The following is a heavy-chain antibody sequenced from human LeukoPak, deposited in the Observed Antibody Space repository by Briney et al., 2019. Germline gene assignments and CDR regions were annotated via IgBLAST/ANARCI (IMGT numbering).Heavy chain of an antibody. V-gene: IGHV4-31*03. CDR2: IYYSGST. Sequence: SETLSLTCTVSGGSISSGGYYWYWIRQHPGKGLEWIGYIYYSGSTYYNPSLKSRLTISVDTSKNQFSLKLSSVTAADTAVYYCARGVVPAAFAMDVWGQGTTVTVSS. D-gene: IGHD2-2*01. CDR1: GGSISSGGYY. CDR3: ARGVVPAAFAMDV. J-gene: IGHJ6*02.